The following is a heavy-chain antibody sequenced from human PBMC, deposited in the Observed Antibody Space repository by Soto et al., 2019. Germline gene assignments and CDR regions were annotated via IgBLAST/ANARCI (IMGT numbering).Heavy chain of an antibody. CDR1: GGSFSTYY. CDR3: ASGGCNDWQLAFDI. CDR2: INHSGSN. D-gene: IGHD3-9*01. V-gene: IGHV4-34*01. Sequence: PSETLSLTCVVSGGSFSTYYYNWIRQSPGKGLEWIGEINHSGSNNYSPSLKSRVTMSLDTCKNQFSLKLTSVTAADTAVYYCASGGCNDWQLAFDIWGQGTMVTVSS. J-gene: IGHJ3*02.